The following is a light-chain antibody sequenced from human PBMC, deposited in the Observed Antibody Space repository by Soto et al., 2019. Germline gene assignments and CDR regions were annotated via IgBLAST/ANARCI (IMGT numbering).Light chain of an antibody. CDR3: GSWDSSLSAYV. CDR2: DDN. Sequence: QSVLTQPRSVSGSPGQSVTISCTGTSSDVGGYDFVSWYQQYPGKVPKLIIYDDNKRPSGIPDRFSGSKSGTSATLGITGFQTGDEADYYCGSWDSSLSAYVFGTGTKLTVL. CDR1: SSDVGGYDF. J-gene: IGLJ1*01. V-gene: IGLV1-51*01.